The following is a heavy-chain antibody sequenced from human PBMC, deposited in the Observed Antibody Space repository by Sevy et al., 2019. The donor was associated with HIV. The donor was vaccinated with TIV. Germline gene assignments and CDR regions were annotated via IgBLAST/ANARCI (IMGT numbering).Heavy chain of an antibody. Sequence: GGSLRLSCAASAFTFSSYAMSWVRQAPGKGLEWVSAISGSGGSTYYADSVKGRFTISRDNSKNTLYLQMNSLRAEDTAVYYCAKGSRGGVVAFDIWGQGTMVTVSS. V-gene: IGHV3-23*01. J-gene: IGHJ3*02. CDR3: AKGSRGGVVAFDI. CDR1: AFTFSSYA. CDR2: ISGSGGST. D-gene: IGHD2-15*01.